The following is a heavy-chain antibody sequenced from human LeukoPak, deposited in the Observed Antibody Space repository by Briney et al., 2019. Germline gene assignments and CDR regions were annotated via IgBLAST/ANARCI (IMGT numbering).Heavy chain of an antibody. V-gene: IGHV4-31*03. Sequence: PSQTLSLTCSVSGGSISSGDYYWSWIRQHPGKGLEWIGSIYYSGSTYYNPSLKSRATMSVDTSKNQFSLRLNSVTAADTAVYYCARDWGTCYDHQGIGYWGQGTLVTVSS. D-gene: IGHD3-16*01. CDR1: GGSISSGDYY. CDR2: IYYSGST. J-gene: IGHJ4*02. CDR3: ARDWGTCYDHQGIGY.